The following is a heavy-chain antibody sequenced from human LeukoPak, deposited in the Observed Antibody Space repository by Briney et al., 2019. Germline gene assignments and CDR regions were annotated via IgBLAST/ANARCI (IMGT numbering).Heavy chain of an antibody. J-gene: IGHJ6*02. D-gene: IGHD2-2*01. V-gene: IGHV1-2*02. CDR2: INPNSGGT. CDR1: GYTFTGYY. Sequence: ASVKVSCKASGYTFTGYYTHWVRQAPGQGLEWMGWINPNSGGTNYAQKFQGRVTMTRDTSISTAYMELSRLRSDDTAVYYCARGVSARYCSSTSCGGTYYYYGMDVWGQGTTVTVSS. CDR3: ARGVSARYCSSTSCGGTYYYYGMDV.